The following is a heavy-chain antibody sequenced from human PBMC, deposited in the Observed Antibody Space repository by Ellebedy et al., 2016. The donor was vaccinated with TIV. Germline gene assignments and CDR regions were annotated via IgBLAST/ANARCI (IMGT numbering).Heavy chain of an antibody. V-gene: IGHV3-23*01. CDR1: GFTFTNYA. Sequence: PGGSLRLSCAASGFTFTNYAMNWVRQAPGKGLEGVSAVSNSGDSTYYADSVKGRFTISRDNAKNSLYLQMNSLRVDDTAVYYCATSRARVYWGQGTLVTVSS. J-gene: IGHJ4*02. CDR3: ATSRARVY. CDR2: VSNSGDST.